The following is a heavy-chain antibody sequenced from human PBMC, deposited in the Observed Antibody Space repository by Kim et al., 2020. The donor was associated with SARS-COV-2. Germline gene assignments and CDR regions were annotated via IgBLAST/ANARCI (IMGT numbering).Heavy chain of an antibody. V-gene: IGHV3-30*07. D-gene: IGHD3-22*01. CDR3: ARDESYYDSLDAFDI. Sequence: DSVKGRFTISRDNSKNTLYLQMNSLRAEDTAVYYCARDESYYDSLDAFDIWGQGTMVTVSS. J-gene: IGHJ3*02.